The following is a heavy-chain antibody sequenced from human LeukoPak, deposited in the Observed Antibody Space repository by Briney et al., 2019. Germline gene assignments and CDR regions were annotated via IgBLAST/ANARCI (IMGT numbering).Heavy chain of an antibody. V-gene: IGHV4-61*02. CDR2: IYTSGST. Sequence: PSETLSLTCTVSGDSISSGDYYWSWIRQPAGKGLEWIGRIYTSGSTNYNPSLKSRVTMSVDTSKNQFSLKLSSVTAADTAVYYCARDPYCSGGSCYSGYYMDVWGKGTTVTISS. J-gene: IGHJ6*03. D-gene: IGHD2-15*01. CDR3: ARDPYCSGGSCYSGYYMDV. CDR1: GDSISSGDYY.